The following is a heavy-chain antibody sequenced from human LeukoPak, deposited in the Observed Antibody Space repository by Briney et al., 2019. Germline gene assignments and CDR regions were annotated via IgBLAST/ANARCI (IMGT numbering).Heavy chain of an antibody. V-gene: IGHV3-30*18. J-gene: IGHJ4*02. CDR3: AKDRGDYRVRYHLDH. CDR1: GFTFSSCG. CDR2: ISYGGSDK. Sequence: PGGSLRLSCAASGFTFSSCGMHWVRQAPGKGLEWVAVISYGGSDKYYADSVKGRFTISRDNSKNTLFLQLDSLRPEDTAVYYCAKDRGDYRVRYHLDHWGQGTLVTVSS. D-gene: IGHD4-11*01.